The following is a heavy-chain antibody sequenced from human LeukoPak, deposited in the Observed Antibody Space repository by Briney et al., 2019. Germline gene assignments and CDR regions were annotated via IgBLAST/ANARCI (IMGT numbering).Heavy chain of an antibody. CDR1: GFTFSNAW. CDR3: TTDPTAGRFDP. J-gene: IGHJ5*02. Sequence: GGSLRLSCAASGFTFSNAWMSWVRQAPGKGLEWVGRIKSKTDGGTTDYAAPVKGRFTISRDDSKNTLHLQMNSLKTEDTAVYYCTTDPTAGRFDPWGQGTLVTVSS. CDR2: IKSKTDGGTT. D-gene: IGHD3-10*01. V-gene: IGHV3-15*01.